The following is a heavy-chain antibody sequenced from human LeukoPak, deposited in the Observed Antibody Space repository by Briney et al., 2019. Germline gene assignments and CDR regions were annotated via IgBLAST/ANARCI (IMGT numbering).Heavy chain of an antibody. Sequence: PGGSLRLSCAASGFTFSNYAMNWVRQAPGKGLEWVSTVSSSGDSTYYADSVKGRFTISRDTSNNTLYLQMDSLRAEDTAIYYCAKDGGTGWFLFCFDPWGQGTLVTVSS. V-gene: IGHV3-23*01. CDR2: VSSSGDST. CDR3: AKDGGTGWFLFCFDP. J-gene: IGHJ5*02. CDR1: GFTFSNYA. D-gene: IGHD6-19*01.